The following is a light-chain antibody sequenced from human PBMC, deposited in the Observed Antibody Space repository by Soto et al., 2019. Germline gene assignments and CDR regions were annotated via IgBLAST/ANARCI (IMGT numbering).Light chain of an antibody. CDR3: VSYTSDDVRYV. Sequence: QAVVTQPASVSGTPGQSITISCTGSNSDIGIYDFVSWYQHHPGKAPKLIVSEVSHRPSGVSNRFSGSKSGNTASLTISGLQSEDEADYYCVSYTSDDVRYVFGTGTQLTVL. V-gene: IGLV2-14*01. CDR2: EVS. J-gene: IGLJ1*01. CDR1: NSDIGIYDF.